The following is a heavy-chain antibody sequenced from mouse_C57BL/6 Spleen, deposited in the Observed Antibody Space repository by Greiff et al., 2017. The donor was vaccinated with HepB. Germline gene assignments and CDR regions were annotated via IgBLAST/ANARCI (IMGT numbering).Heavy chain of an antibody. D-gene: IGHD1-1*01. CDR3: ASGPLRYCGSSYVWYFDV. Sequence: EVHLVESGAELVRPGSSVKMSCKTSGYTFTSYGINWVKQRPGQGLEWIGYIYIGNGYTEYNEKFKGKATLTSDTSSSTAYMQLSSLTSEDSAIYFCASGPLRYCGSSYVWYFDVWGTGTTVTVSS. CDR1: GYTFTSYG. V-gene: IGHV1-58*01. CDR2: IYIGNGYT. J-gene: IGHJ1*03.